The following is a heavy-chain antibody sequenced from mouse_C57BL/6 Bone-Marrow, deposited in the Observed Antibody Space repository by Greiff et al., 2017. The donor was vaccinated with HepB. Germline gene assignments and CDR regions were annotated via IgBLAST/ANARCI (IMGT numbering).Heavy chain of an antibody. Sequence: QVQLKESGAELVKPGASVKMSCKASGYTFTSYWITWVKQRPGQGLEWIGDIYPGSGSTNYNEKFKSKATLTVDTSSSTAYMQLSSLTSEDSAVYYCARKLIYYDYDGLAYWGQGTLVTVSA. D-gene: IGHD2-4*01. V-gene: IGHV1-55*01. CDR3: ARKLIYYDYDGLAY. CDR1: GYTFTSYW. CDR2: IYPGSGST. J-gene: IGHJ3*01.